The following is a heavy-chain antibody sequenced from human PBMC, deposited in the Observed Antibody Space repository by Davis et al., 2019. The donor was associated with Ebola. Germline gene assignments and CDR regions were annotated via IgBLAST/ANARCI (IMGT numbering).Heavy chain of an antibody. CDR2: IIPIFGTA. Sequence: AASVKVSCKASGGTFSSYAISWVRQAPGQGLEWMGGIIPIFGTANYAQKFQGRVTITADKSTSTAYMELSSLRSEDTAVYYCARDGVAARLFAPPYYYGMDVWGQGTTVTVSS. CDR3: ARDGVAARLFAPPYYYGMDV. D-gene: IGHD6-6*01. J-gene: IGHJ6*02. V-gene: IGHV1-69*06. CDR1: GGTFSSYA.